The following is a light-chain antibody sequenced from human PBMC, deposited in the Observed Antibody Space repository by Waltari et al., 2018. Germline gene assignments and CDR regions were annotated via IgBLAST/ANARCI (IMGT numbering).Light chain of an antibody. CDR2: DVN. CDR3: CSYAGTYINYV. V-gene: IGLV2-11*01. J-gene: IGLJ1*01. Sequence: QSALTQPRSVSGSPGPSVPIPCTGPSSDFGDYDFVSWYQHHPDKAPKLIIYDVNKRPSGVPDRFSGSKSDNTASLTISGLQAEDEADYYCCSYAGTYINYVFGSGTTVTVL. CDR1: SSDFGDYDF.